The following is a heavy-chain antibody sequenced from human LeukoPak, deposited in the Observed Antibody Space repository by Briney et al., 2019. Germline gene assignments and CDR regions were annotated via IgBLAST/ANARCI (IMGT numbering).Heavy chain of an antibody. V-gene: IGHV1-8*01. Sequence: ASVKVSCKASGYIFTSYDINWVRQATGQGLEWMGWMIPNSDNTGYAQKFQGRVTMTTNTSISTAYMELSRLRSDDTAVYYCAGVLFPRGGESGIDYWGQGTLVTVSS. D-gene: IGHD2-21*01. J-gene: IGHJ4*02. CDR2: MIPNSDNT. CDR3: AGVLFPRGGESGIDY. CDR1: GYIFTSYD.